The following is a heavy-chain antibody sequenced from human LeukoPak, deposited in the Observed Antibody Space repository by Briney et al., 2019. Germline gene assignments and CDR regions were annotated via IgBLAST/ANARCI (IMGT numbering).Heavy chain of an antibody. CDR2: IKSKTDGGTT. CDR3: TTDRSSGWSDY. J-gene: IGHJ4*02. V-gene: IGHV3-15*01. Sequence: GGSLRLSCAASGFTFSNAWMSWVRQAPGKGLEWVGRIKSKTDGGTTDYAAPVNGRFTISRDDSKNTLYLQMNSLKTEDTAVYYCTTDRSSGWSDYWGQGTLVTVSS. D-gene: IGHD6-19*01. CDR1: GFTFSNAW.